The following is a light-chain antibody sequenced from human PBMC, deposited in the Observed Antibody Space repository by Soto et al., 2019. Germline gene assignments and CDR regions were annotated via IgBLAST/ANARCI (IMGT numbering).Light chain of an antibody. Sequence: EVVLTQSPGTLSLSPGERATLSCRASQSIVSSSVAWYQQKLGQAPRLVIYGSSTRATGIPERFSGSASGTDFTLTISRLEPEDFAVFYCQHYGSGGYTFGQGTKLEIK. CDR1: QSIVSSS. J-gene: IGKJ2*01. V-gene: IGKV3-20*01. CDR2: GSS. CDR3: QHYGSGGYT.